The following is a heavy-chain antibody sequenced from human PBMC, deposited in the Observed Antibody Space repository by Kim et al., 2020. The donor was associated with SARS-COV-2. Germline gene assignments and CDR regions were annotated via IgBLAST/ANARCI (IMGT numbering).Heavy chain of an antibody. CDR1: GYTFTSYG. CDR3: AREEGSSWYAPSFDY. Sequence: ASVKVSCKASGYTFTSYGISWVRQAPGQGLEWMGWISAYNGNTNYAQKHQGRVTMTTDTSTSTAYMELRSLRSDDTAVYYCAREEGSSWYAPSFDYWGQGTLVTVSS. D-gene: IGHD6-13*01. J-gene: IGHJ4*02. V-gene: IGHV1-18*01. CDR2: ISAYNGNT.